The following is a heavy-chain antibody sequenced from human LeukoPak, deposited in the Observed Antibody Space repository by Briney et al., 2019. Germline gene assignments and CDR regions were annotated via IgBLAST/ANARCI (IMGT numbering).Heavy chain of an antibody. V-gene: IGHV1-69*13. CDR2: FIPIFDTV. Sequence: ASVKDSCKASGGIYSTYTVSWVGQSAGQALEWMGGFIPIFDTVSYAQKIQGIVTITADESTLTSYMELNTLTLEDTAFYYCGVCGYAVRFDTWGQGTMVTVS. J-gene: IGHJ3*02. CDR1: GGIYSTYT. D-gene: IGHD3-22*01. CDR3: GVCGYAVRFDT.